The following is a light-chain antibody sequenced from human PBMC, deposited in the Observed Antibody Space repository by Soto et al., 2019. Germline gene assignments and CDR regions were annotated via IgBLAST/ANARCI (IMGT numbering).Light chain of an antibody. CDR1: QYVTSSY. CDR3: QQYGSSPLT. V-gene: IGKV3-20*01. CDR2: AAS. Sequence: EIVLTQSPGTLSLSPGERATLSCRASQYVTSSYLAWYQQKPGQAPRLLIHAASSRATGIPDRFSGSGSGTAFSLPISRLEPEDFAVYHCQQYGSSPLTFGAGTKVEIK. J-gene: IGKJ4*01.